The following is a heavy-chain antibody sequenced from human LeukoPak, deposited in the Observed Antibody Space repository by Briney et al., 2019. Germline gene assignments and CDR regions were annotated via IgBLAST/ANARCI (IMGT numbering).Heavy chain of an antibody. Sequence: ASVRVSCKASGYTFTGYYMHWVRQAPGQGLEWMGWINPNRGGTNYAQKFQGRFTMTRDTSISTPYMELSRLRSDDTAVYYCARAGRIVATIVRWFDPWGQGTLVTVSS. CDR2: INPNRGGT. D-gene: IGHD5-12*01. CDR1: GYTFTGYY. CDR3: ARAGRIVATIVRWFDP. V-gene: IGHV1-2*02. J-gene: IGHJ5*02.